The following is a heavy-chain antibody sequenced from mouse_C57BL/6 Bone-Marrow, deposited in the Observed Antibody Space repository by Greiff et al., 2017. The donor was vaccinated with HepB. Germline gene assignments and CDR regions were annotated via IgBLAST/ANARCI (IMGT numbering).Heavy chain of an antibody. CDR1: GYTFTEYT. V-gene: IGHV1-62-2*01. D-gene: IGHD2-4*01. CDR3: ARHEGIDYDYDWYFDV. CDR2: FYPGSGSI. Sequence: VHLVESGAELVKPGASVKLSCKASGYTFTEYTIHWVKQRSGQGLEWIGWFYPGSGSIKYNEKFKDKATLTADKSSSTVYMELSRLTSEDSAVYFCARHEGIDYDYDWYFDVWGTGTTVTVSS. J-gene: IGHJ1*03.